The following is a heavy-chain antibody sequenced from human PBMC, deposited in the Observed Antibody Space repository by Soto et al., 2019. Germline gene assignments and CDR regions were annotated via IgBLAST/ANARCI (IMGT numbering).Heavy chain of an antibody. CDR1: VFTFSSHA. J-gene: IGHJ4*02. CDR3: ARAHGPYYDSSYYGLARNYFDY. Sequence: GWSLRLSCSATVFTFSSHAMNWFRQAPGKGLEWVSVISFDGTNKYYAESVRGRYSISRDNSKKVLYLDMNSLRPDDTAIYYCARAHGPYYDSSYYGLARNYFDYWGQGALVTVSS. CDR2: ISFDGTNK. V-gene: IGHV3-30-3*01. D-gene: IGHD3-22*01.